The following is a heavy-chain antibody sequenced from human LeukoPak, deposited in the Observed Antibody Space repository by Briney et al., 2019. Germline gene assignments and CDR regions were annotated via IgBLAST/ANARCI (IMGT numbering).Heavy chain of an antibody. V-gene: IGHV3-21*01. CDR1: GFTFSSFT. J-gene: IGHJ4*02. CDR3: AGDSYNWNDGGADY. D-gene: IGHD1-20*01. CDR2: ISSSSDYI. Sequence: GGSLRLSCAASGFTFSSFTMNWVRQAPGKGLEWVSSISSSSDYIYYADSVKGRFTISRDNAKNSLYLQMNSLRAEDTAVCYCAGDSYNWNDGGADYWGQGTLVTVSS.